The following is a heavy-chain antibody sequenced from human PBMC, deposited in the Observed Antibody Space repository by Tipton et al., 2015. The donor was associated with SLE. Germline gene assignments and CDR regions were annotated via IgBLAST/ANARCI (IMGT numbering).Heavy chain of an antibody. CDR3: ARQFIQYLADPFDN. D-gene: IGHD4-11*01. Sequence: TLSLTCTVSGGSISSGSYYWSWIRQPAGKGLEWIGHIYTSGSTNYNPSLKSRVTISLDTSKNHFSLKLSSVTAADTAVYYCARQFIQYLADPFDNWGQGTLVTVSS. CDR2: IYTSGST. J-gene: IGHJ4*02. V-gene: IGHV4-61*09. CDR1: GGSISSGSYY.